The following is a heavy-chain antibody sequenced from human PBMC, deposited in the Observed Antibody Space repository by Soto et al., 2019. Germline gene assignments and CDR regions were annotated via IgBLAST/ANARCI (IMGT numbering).Heavy chain of an antibody. D-gene: IGHD4-17*01. Sequence: AASELTFGDYYIILISKKKGQGLEWVSYISSSSSYTNYADSVKGRFTISRDNAKNSLYLHMNSLRAADTVLYYSARSSQATVTALEFRVQGTLVTVSS. V-gene: IGHV3-11*03. J-gene: IGHJ4*02. CDR1: ELTFGDYY. CDR3: ARSSQATVTALEF. CDR2: ISSSSSYT.